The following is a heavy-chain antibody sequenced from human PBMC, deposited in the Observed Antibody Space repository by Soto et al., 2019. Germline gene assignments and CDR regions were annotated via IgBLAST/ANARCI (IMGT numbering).Heavy chain of an antibody. CDR2: ISGSGGST. CDR1: GFTFSIYD. V-gene: IGHV3-23*01. CDR3: AKPGRYSSSWYYGDFDY. Sequence: EVQLLESGGGLVQPGGSLRLSCAASGFTFSIYDMSWVRQAAGKGLEWVSAISGSGGSTYYADSVKGRFTISRDNSKNTLYLQMNSLRAEDTAVYYCAKPGRYSSSWYYGDFDYWGQGTLVTVSS. J-gene: IGHJ4*02. D-gene: IGHD6-13*01.